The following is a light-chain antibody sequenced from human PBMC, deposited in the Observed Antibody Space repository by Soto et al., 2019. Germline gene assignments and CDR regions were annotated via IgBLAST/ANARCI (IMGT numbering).Light chain of an antibody. Sequence: DIQMTQSPSTLSASVGDRVTITCLASQTLSRWLAWYQQKPGKAPKLLIYDVSSLESGVPSRFSGSGSGTEFTLTISSLQPDDFATYYCQQYNSYSLTFGGGTKVEIK. CDR1: QTLSRW. J-gene: IGKJ4*01. CDR3: QQYNSYSLT. V-gene: IGKV1-5*01. CDR2: DVS.